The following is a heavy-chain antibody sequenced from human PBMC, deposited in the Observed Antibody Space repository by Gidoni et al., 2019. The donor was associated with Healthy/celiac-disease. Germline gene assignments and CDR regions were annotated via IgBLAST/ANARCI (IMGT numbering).Heavy chain of an antibody. D-gene: IGHD1-26*01. CDR1: GYTFTSYA. V-gene: IGHV1-3*01. CDR3: ARDRRELLHFDY. CDR2: INAGNGNT. J-gene: IGHJ4*02. Sequence: QVQLVQSGAEVKKPGASVKGSCKASGYTFTSYAMHWVRQAPGQRLEWMGWINAGNGNTKYSQKFPGRVTITRDTSASTAYMELSSLRSEDTAVYYCARDRRELLHFDYWGQGTLVTVSS.